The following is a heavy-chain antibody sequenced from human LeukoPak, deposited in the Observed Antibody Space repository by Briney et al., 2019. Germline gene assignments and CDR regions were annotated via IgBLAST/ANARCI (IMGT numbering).Heavy chain of an antibody. CDR2: IKSKTDGGTT. CDR3: TTVRIYCSSTSCYRVLDY. Sequence: GSLRLSCAASGFTFSNAWMNWVRQAPGKGLEWVGRIKSKTDGGTTDYAAPVKGRFTISRDDSKNTLYLQMNSLKTEDTAVYYCTTVRIYCSSTSCYRVLDYWGQGTLVTVSS. J-gene: IGHJ4*02. V-gene: IGHV3-15*07. CDR1: GFTFSNAW. D-gene: IGHD2-2*01.